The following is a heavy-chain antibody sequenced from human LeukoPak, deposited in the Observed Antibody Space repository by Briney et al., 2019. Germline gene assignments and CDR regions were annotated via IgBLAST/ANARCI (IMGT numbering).Heavy chain of an antibody. J-gene: IGHJ6*03. Sequence: SETLSLTCAVYGGSFSGFYWSWIRQPPGKGLEWIGYIYYSGSTNYNPSLKSRVTISVDTSKNQFSLKLSSVTAADTAVYYCARAHMITSYYYYYYMDVWGKGTTVTVSS. CDR3: ARAHMITSYYYYYYMDV. V-gene: IGHV4-59*01. CDR2: IYYSGST. CDR1: GGSFSGFY. D-gene: IGHD3-16*01.